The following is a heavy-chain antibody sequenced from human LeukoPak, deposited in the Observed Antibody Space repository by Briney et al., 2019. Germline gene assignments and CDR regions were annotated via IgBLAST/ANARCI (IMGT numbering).Heavy chain of an antibody. CDR2: ISSSSSYI. V-gene: IGHV3-21*01. Sequence: GGSLRLSCAASGFTFSSYSMNWVRQAPGKGLEWVSSISSSSSYIYYADSVKGRFTISRDNAKNSVFLQMNSVRAEDTAVYYCARDLDTGNYFFAYWGQGTRVIVSS. CDR1: GFTFSSYS. CDR3: ARDLDTGNYFFAY. J-gene: IGHJ4*02. D-gene: IGHD3-9*01.